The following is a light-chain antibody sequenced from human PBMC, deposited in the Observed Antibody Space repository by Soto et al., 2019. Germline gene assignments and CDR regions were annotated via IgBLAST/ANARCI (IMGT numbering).Light chain of an antibody. CDR1: QNISRN. J-gene: IGKJ1*01. Sequence: EIVMTQSPATLSVSPGERATLSCRASQNISRNLAWYQQKPGQAPRLLIDGASTRATGIPARFSGSGSGTEFTLTISSLQSEDFAVYYCQQYNNWLWTFGQGTKVEIK. CDR3: QQYNNWLWT. V-gene: IGKV3-15*01. CDR2: GAS.